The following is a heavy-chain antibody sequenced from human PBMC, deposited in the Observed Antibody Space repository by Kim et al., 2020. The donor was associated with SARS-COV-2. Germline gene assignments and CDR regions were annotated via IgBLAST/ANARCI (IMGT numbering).Heavy chain of an antibody. J-gene: IGHJ4*02. CDR2: ST. V-gene: IGHV1-46*01. D-gene: IGHD3-22*01. CDR3: ARDMGYFDY. Sequence: STSYAQKFQGRVTMTRDTSTSTVYMELSSLRSEDTAVYYCARDMGYFDYWGQGTLVTASS.